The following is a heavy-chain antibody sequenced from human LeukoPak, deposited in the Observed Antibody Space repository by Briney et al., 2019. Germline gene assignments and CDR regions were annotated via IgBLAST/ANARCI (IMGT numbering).Heavy chain of an antibody. Sequence: KPSQTLSLTCSVSGGSVTSGPNYWNWIRRPAGKGLEWIGRIQTSGRVNYNPSLKSRVTVYLDTPKNLVSLQLTSVTAADTAVYYCARDRGYGDYGDYFDSWGQGTQVTVSS. J-gene: IGHJ4*02. D-gene: IGHD4-17*01. CDR1: GGSVTSGPNY. V-gene: IGHV4-61*02. CDR2: IQTSGRV. CDR3: ARDRGYGDYGDYFDS.